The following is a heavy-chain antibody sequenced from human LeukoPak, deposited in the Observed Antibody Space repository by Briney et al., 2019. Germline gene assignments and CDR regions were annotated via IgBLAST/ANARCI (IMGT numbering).Heavy chain of an antibody. Sequence: SETLSLTCTVSGVSIGIYYWNWIRLPAGKGLEWIGRMYSGESTRYNPSLKSRVTMSLDSSKSQFSLRLSSVTAADTGVYYCARASSNFYYNYMDVWGNGTTVTVSS. CDR2: MYSGEST. V-gene: IGHV4-4*07. CDR1: GVSIGIYY. CDR3: ARASSNFYYNYMDV. J-gene: IGHJ6*03.